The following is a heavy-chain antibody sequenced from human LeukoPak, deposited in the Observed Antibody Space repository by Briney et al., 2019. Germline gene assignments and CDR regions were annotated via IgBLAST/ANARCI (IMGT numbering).Heavy chain of an antibody. CDR2: IYYSGST. J-gene: IGHJ4*02. CDR3: ARFNNYCSGGSCYEGFDY. D-gene: IGHD2-15*01. Sequence: SETLSLTCTVSGGSISSYYWSWIRQPPGKGLEWIGNIYYSGSTNYNPSLKSRVTISVDTSKNQFSLKLSSVTAADTAVYYCARFNNYCSGGSCYEGFDYWGQGTLVTVSS. CDR1: GGSISSYY. V-gene: IGHV4-59*01.